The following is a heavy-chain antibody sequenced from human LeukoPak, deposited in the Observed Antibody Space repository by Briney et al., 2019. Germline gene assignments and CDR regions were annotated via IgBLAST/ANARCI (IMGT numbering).Heavy chain of an antibody. D-gene: IGHD3-22*01. V-gene: IGHV3-15*01. Sequence: GGSLRLSCAASGFAFSSYAMSWVRQAPGKGLEWVGRIKSKSDGETTDYAAPVKGRFIISRDDSKNTLYLQMNSLKTEDTAVYYCTANDTYYYDSSGYFQPFDCWGQGTLVTVSS. CDR3: TANDTYYYDSSGYFQPFDC. CDR2: IKSKSDGETT. J-gene: IGHJ4*02. CDR1: GFAFSSYA.